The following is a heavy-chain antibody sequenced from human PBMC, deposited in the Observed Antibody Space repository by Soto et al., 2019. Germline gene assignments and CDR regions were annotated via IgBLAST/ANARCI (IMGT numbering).Heavy chain of an antibody. V-gene: IGHV3-9*01. Sequence: GGSLRLSCAASGFTFDDYAMHWVRQAPGKGLEWVSGISWNSGSIGYADSVKGRFTISRDNAKNSLYLQLNSLRAEDTALYYCAKATPETDYYGSGSLDYWGQGTLVTVSS. J-gene: IGHJ4*02. D-gene: IGHD3-10*01. CDR2: ISWNSGSI. CDR1: GFTFDDYA. CDR3: AKATPETDYYGSGSLDY.